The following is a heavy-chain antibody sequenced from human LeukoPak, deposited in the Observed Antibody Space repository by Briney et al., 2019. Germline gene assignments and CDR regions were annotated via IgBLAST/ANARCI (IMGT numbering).Heavy chain of an antibody. Sequence: PGGSLRLSCAASGFTFSDYYMNWFRQAPGKGLEWVSYISTSGDIIHYTDSVKGRFTISRDDARNSLYLQMNSLRAEDSAVYYCATSSGSSAWGQGTLVTVSS. J-gene: IGHJ5*02. V-gene: IGHV3-11*01. CDR2: ISTSGDII. CDR1: GFTFSDYY. CDR3: ATSSGSSA. D-gene: IGHD3-10*01.